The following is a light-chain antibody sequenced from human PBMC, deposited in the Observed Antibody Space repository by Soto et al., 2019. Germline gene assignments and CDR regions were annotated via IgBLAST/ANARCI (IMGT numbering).Light chain of an antibody. Sequence: DIQMTQSPSTVSASVGDTVTITCRASQSISTRLAWYHQKAGKAPKVLIYDASRLESGIPSRFSGSGSGTEFTLTISRLQPDDFASYYCQQYDSYSWTFGQETKVEI. CDR3: QQYDSYSWT. CDR2: DAS. CDR1: QSISTR. J-gene: IGKJ1*01. V-gene: IGKV1-5*01.